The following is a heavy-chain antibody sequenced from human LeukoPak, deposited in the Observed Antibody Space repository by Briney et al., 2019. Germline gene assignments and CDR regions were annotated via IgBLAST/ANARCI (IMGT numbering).Heavy chain of an antibody. Sequence: GGSLRLSCAASGFTFSSYGMHWVRQAPGKGLEWVAFIRYDGSNKYYADSVKGRFTISRDNSKNTLYLQMNSLRAEDTAVYYCARDMGEAYVRYSSGWYFFHYYYGMDVWGQGTTVTVSS. CDR1: GFTFSSYG. CDR3: ARDMGEAYVRYSSGWYFFHYYYGMDV. J-gene: IGHJ6*02. D-gene: IGHD6-19*01. V-gene: IGHV3-30*02. CDR2: IRYDGSNK.